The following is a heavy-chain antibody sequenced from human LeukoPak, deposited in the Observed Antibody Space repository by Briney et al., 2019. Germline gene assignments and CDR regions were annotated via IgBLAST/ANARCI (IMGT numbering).Heavy chain of an antibody. V-gene: IGHV3-48*03. D-gene: IGHD2-15*01. J-gene: IGHJ3*02. Sequence: GGSLRLSCAASGFTFSSYEMNWVRQAPGKGLEWVSYISSSGSTIYYADSVKGRFTISRQNAKNSLFLQMNSLRAEDTAVYYCARHRNGGSQDDAFDIWGQGTMVTVSS. CDR3: ARHRNGGSQDDAFDI. CDR2: ISSSGSTI. CDR1: GFTFSSYE.